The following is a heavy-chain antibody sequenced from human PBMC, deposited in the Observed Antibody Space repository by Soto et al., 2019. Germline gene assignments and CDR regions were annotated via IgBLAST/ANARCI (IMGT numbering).Heavy chain of an antibody. J-gene: IGHJ6*02. Sequence: QMPLVQSGPEVKQPGTSVKVSCKASGFTFTSSAMQWVRQARGQRIEWRGWIVVGSVNTNYAQKFQERVTITRDMSTSPAYMERSSLRSEDTAVYYCADLVGIAAAGNYYYYGMDVCGQGTTVTVSS. CDR3: ADLVGIAAAGNYYYYGMDV. V-gene: IGHV1-58*02. D-gene: IGHD6-13*01. CDR2: IVVGSVNT. CDR1: GFTFTSSA.